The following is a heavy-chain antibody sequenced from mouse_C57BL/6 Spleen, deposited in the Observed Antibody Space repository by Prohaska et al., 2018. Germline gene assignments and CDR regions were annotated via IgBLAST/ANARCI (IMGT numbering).Heavy chain of an antibody. J-gene: IGHJ4*01. D-gene: IGHD2-1*01. CDR2: IYPGRGNT. CDR1: GYSFTSYY. Sequence: QVQLQQSGPELVKPGASVKISCKASGYSFTSYYIHWVKQRPGQGLEWIGWIYPGRGNTKYNEKFKGKATLTADTSSSTAYMQLSSLTSEDSAVYYCARGGNYGGNYYAMDYWGQGTSVTVSS. V-gene: IGHV1-66*01. CDR3: ARGGNYGGNYYAMDY.